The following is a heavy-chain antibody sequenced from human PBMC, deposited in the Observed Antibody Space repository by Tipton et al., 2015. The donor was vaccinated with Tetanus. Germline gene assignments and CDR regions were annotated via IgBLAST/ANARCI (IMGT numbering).Heavy chain of an antibody. CDR3: ARGRSWGSEDY. Sequence: TLSLTCAVYGGSFSGYYWSWIRQHPGKGLEWIGYIYYSGSTYYNPSLKSRVTISVDTSKNQFSLKLSSVTAADTAVYYCARGRSWGSEDYWGQGTLVTVSS. V-gene: IGHV4-31*11. CDR1: GGSFSGYY. J-gene: IGHJ4*02. D-gene: IGHD2-15*01. CDR2: IYYSGST.